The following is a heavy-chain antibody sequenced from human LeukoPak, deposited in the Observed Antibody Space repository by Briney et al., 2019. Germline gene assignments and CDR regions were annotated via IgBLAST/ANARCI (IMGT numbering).Heavy chain of an antibody. CDR3: ARAVCPTIKFCDSSYFMDV. CDR1: GFSLDDLG. V-gene: IGHV3-20*04. CDR2: INWNGAST. D-gene: IGHD6-6*01. J-gene: IGHJ6*03. Sequence: GGSLRLSCAASGFSLDDLGMTWVRQVPGKGVEWVAGINWNGASTGYADSARGRFTISRDNAKNSLYLQMNSLRAEDTALYYRARAVCPTIKFCDSSYFMDVWGKGTTVNVS.